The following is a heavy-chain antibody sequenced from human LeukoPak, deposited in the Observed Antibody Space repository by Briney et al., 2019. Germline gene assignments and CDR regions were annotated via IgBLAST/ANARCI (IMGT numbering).Heavy chain of an antibody. Sequence: SVKVSCKASGGTFSSYSISWVRQAPGQGLEWMGGIIPIRGIANYAQKFQGRVTITADKSTSTAYMELNSLRSGDTAVYYCARRSPGIAAAGGAFDIWGQATMATVSS. CDR2: IIPIRGIA. D-gene: IGHD6-13*01. V-gene: IGHV1-69*10. J-gene: IGHJ3*02. CDR3: ARRSPGIAAAGGAFDI. CDR1: GGTFSSYS.